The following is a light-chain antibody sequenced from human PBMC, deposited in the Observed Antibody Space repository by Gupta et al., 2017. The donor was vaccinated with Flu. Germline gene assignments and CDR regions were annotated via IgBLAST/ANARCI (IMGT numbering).Light chain of an antibody. J-gene: IGLJ3*02. CDR1: ALTKQY. V-gene: IGLV3-25*01. CDR2: RDR. Sequence: GQTARSTCSGDALTKQYVCWYQQNPGQAPVMMIYRDRDRRSGIPARFSGSTLETTVTLNISGVQAEDEADYNCHSANSSGKYVLLGGGTKPTVL. CDR3: HSANSSGKYVL.